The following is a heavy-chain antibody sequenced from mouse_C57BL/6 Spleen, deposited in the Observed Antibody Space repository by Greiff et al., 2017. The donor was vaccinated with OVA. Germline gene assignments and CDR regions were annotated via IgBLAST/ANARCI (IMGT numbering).Heavy chain of an antibody. CDR1: GFTFSNYW. D-gene: IGHD2-3*01. CDR3: TGGRWLLSDY. Sequence: EVMLVESGGGLVQPGGSMKLSCVASGFTFSNYWMNWVRQSPEKGLEWVAQIRLKSDNYATHYAESVKGRFTISRDDSKSSIYLQMNNLRAEDTGIYYCTGGRWLLSDYWGQGTTLTVSS. V-gene: IGHV6-3*01. J-gene: IGHJ2*01. CDR2: IRLKSDNYAT.